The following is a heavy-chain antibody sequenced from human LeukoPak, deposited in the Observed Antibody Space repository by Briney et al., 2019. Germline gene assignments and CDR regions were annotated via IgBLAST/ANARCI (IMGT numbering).Heavy chain of an antibody. Sequence: PGGSLRLSCAASGFTFSSYRMTWVRQAPGKGLEWVSSISGTSSTIYYADSVKGRFTNSRDNAENSLYLHMNNLRAEDTAVYYCARDSRVTGTTPWGQGTLVTVSS. V-gene: IGHV3-21*01. CDR2: ISGTSSTI. CDR3: ARDSRVTGTTP. D-gene: IGHD1-7*01. J-gene: IGHJ5*02. CDR1: GFTFSSYR.